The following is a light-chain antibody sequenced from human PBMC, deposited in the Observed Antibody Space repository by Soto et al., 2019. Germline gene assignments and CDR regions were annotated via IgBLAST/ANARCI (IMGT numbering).Light chain of an antibody. CDR2: NES. Sequence: DIQMTQSPSSLSASVGDRVTITCRASQGISNYLAWYQQKPGKVPKFLIYNESTLQSGVPSRLSGSGSGTDFTLIISSLQPEDVATYYCQKYNTAPWTFGQGTKVEIK. CDR3: QKYNTAPWT. J-gene: IGKJ1*01. V-gene: IGKV1-27*01. CDR1: QGISNY.